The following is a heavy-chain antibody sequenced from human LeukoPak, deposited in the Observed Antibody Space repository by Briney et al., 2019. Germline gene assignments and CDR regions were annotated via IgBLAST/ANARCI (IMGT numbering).Heavy chain of an antibody. Sequence: GGSLRLSFAASGFPFSSYAMSWVRPAPGKGLEWVSAISNNGGYTYYADSVQGRFTISRDNSKSTLCLQMNSLRAEDTAVYYCAKRLGYCSDGSCYFPYWGQGTLVTVSS. CDR1: GFPFSSYA. CDR3: AKRLGYCSDGSCYFPY. D-gene: IGHD2-15*01. CDR2: ISNNGGYT. J-gene: IGHJ4*02. V-gene: IGHV3-23*01.